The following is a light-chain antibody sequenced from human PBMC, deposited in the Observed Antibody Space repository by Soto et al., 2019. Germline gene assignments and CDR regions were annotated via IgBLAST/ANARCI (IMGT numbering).Light chain of an antibody. J-gene: IGKJ4*01. CDR1: QGISSY. CDR2: TAS. V-gene: IGKV1-9*01. CDR3: QQYLRYPLT. Sequence: DIQLTQSPAFLSASVGDRVTITCRASQGISSYLAWYHQEPGKAPKLLIYTASTLVSGVPSRFGGSGSGTEFTLTISSLQPEDFATYYCQQYLRYPLTFGGGTKVEIK.